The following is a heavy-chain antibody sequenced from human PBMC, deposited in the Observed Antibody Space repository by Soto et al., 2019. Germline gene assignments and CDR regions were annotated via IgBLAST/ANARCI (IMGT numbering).Heavy chain of an antibody. CDR2: IIPTLGTT. D-gene: IGHD2-21*02. CDR3: ARDDATHCGDDCYRYFYYGMDV. CDR1: GGSFSKFA. Sequence: QVQLVQSGTEVKTPGSSVKVSCKASGGSFSKFAINWVRQAPGQGLEWMGGIIPTLGTTDYAHKFQGRVTMTAEGATRTAYMELSGLRSEDTAVYYCARDDATHCGDDCYRYFYYGMDVWGQGTTVTVSS. J-gene: IGHJ6*02. V-gene: IGHV1-69*01.